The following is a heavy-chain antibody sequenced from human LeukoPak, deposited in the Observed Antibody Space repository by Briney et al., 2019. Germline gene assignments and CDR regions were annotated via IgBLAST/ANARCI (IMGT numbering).Heavy chain of an antibody. V-gene: IGHV1-69*01. D-gene: IGHD3-10*01. J-gene: IGHJ4*02. CDR1: GGTFSSYA. Sequence: SVKVSCKASGGTFSSYAINWVRQAPGQGLEWMGGIILICGTAHYAQKFHRRVTITPDDSTSTAYMQLSSLTSEDTAVYYCARTVITMVRGFIGYYFYYWGQGTLVTVSS. CDR2: IILICGTA. CDR3: ARTVITMVRGFIGYYFYY.